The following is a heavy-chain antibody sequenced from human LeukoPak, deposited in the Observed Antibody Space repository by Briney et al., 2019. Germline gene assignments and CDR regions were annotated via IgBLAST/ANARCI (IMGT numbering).Heavy chain of an antibody. V-gene: IGHV3-23*01. D-gene: IGHD1-26*01. CDR2: ISSSGGSI. Sequence: GGSLRLSCEASEFTLSSYAMNWVRQAPGKGLEWVSIISSSGGSIYYADSVKGRFTISRDNSKNTLYLQMNSLRAEDTAVYYCAKDLLSGSYDYWGQGTLVTVSS. J-gene: IGHJ4*02. CDR3: AKDLLSGSYDY. CDR1: EFTLSSYA.